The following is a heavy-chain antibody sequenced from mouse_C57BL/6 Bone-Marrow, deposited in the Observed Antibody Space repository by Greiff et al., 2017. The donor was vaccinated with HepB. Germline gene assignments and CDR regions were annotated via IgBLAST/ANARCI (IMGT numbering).Heavy chain of an antibody. J-gene: IGHJ2*01. V-gene: IGHV2-5*01. CDR2: IWRGGST. D-gene: IGHD1-1*01. CDR1: GFSLTSYG. Sequence: QVQLQQSGPGLVQPSQSLSITCIVSGFSLTSYGVHWVRQSPGKGLEWLGVIWRGGSTDYNAAFMSRLSITKDNSKSQVFFKMNSLQADDTAIYYCAKNNYGSSYEFDYWGQGTTLTVSS. CDR3: AKNNYGSSYEFDY.